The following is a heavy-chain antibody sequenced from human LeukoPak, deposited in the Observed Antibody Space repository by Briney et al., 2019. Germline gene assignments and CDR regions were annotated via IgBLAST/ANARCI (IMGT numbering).Heavy chain of an antibody. CDR2: ISGSGGST. D-gene: IGHD5-24*01. V-gene: IGHV3-23*01. CDR3: ARGTDGYNYFDY. J-gene: IGHJ4*02. Sequence: GGSLRLSCAASGFTFSSYAMSWVRQAPGKGLEWVSVISGSGGSTYYADSVKGRFTISRDNAKNSLYLQMNSLRAEDTAVYYCARGTDGYNYFDYWGQGTLVTVSS. CDR1: GFTFSSYA.